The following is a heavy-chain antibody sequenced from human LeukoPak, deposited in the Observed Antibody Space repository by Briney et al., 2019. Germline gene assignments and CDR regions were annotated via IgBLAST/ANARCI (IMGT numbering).Heavy chain of an antibody. Sequence: GGSLRLSCVGSGLALRNYHVTWVRQAPGKGLEWVADIHETGDSHYADSVKGRFTISRENAKNSVYLQMNSPRTDDTAVYYCAATGGWGRGTQVAASS. CDR1: GLALRNYH. J-gene: IGHJ4*02. CDR3: AATGG. D-gene: IGHD1-26*01. V-gene: IGHV3-69-1*02. CDR2: IHETGDS.